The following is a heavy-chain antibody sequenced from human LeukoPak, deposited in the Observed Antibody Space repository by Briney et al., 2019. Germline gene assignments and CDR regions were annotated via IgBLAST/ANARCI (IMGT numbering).Heavy chain of an antibody. D-gene: IGHD2-2*01. V-gene: IGHV4-39*01. CDR1: GGSISSSSNY. CDR3: ARHGGYCSSTSCFEYFQH. CDR2: IYYSGST. Sequence: SETLSLTCTVSGGSISSSSNYWGWIRQPPGKGLEWIGSIYYSGSTYYNPSLKSRVTISVDTSKNQLSLRLSSVTAAGTAVYYCARHGGYCSSTSCFEYFQHWGQGTLVTVSS. J-gene: IGHJ1*01.